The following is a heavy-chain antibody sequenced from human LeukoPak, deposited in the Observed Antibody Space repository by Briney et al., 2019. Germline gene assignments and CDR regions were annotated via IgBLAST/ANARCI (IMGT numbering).Heavy chain of an antibody. Sequence: SETLSLTCTVSGGSISSYYWSWLRQPPGKGLEWIGYVYSSGNTNYNPSLKTRVTISVDTSMNQFSLNLSSVTAADTAAYYCARLRGGKGQYYFDYWGQGTLVTVSA. CDR1: GGSISSYY. CDR2: VYSSGNT. CDR3: ARLRGGKGQYYFDY. V-gene: IGHV4-4*09. D-gene: IGHD4-23*01. J-gene: IGHJ4*02.